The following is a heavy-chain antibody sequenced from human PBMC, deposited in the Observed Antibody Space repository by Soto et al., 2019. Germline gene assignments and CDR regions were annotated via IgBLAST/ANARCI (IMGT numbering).Heavy chain of an antibody. V-gene: IGHV3-30*18. CDR1: GFTFYKYG. CDR3: AKDDSNRWYNYYAMDV. Sequence: QVQLVESGGGVVQPGRSLRLSCAASGFTFYKYGMHWVRQAPGKGLEWVALISHDGSNKYYVDSVKGRFPIARDNSKNTVFLQMNSLRPEDTALYFCAKDDSNRWYNYYAMDVWGQGTTVTVSS. D-gene: IGHD3-22*01. CDR2: ISHDGSNK. J-gene: IGHJ6*02.